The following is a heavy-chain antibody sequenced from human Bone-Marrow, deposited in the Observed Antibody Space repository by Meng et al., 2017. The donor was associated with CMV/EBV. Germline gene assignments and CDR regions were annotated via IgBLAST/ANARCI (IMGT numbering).Heavy chain of an antibody. Sequence: SVKVSCKASGGTFSSYTISWVRQAPGQGLEWMGRIIPILGIANYAQKFQGRVTITADKSTSTAYMELSSLRSEDTAVYYCARVPAQYSSSDSGDWGQGKLV. J-gene: IGHJ4*02. V-gene: IGHV1-69*02. CDR3: ARVPAQYSSSDSGD. CDR1: GGTFSSYT. CDR2: IIPILGIA. D-gene: IGHD6-13*01.